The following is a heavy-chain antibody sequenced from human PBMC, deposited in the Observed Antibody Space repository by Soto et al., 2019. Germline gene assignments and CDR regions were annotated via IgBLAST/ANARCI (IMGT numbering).Heavy chain of an antibody. D-gene: IGHD2-15*01. CDR2: IIPTFGTA. J-gene: IGHJ3*02. CDR3: ARGSVATTPVDAFDI. Sequence: SVKVSCKASGGTFSSYAISWVRQAPGQGLEWMGGIIPTFGTANYAQKFQGRVTITADESTSTAYMELSSLRSEDTAVYYCARGSVATTPVDAFDIWGQGTMVTVSS. V-gene: IGHV1-69*13. CDR1: GGTFSSYA.